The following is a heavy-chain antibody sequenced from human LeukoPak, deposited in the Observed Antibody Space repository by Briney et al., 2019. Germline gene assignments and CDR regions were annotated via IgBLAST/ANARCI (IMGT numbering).Heavy chain of an antibody. J-gene: IGHJ4*02. CDR1: GFTISSYA. CDR2: MSGSAGST. D-gene: IGHD3-10*01. V-gene: IGHV3-23*01. Sequence: PGGSLRLSCAVSGFTISSYAMSWVRQAPGKGLEWVSAMSGSAGSTYYADSVKGRFTISRDNSKNTLYLQMNSLRAEDTAVYYCATGGGYGSGSYLDYWGQGTLVTVSS. CDR3: ATGGGYGSGSYLDY.